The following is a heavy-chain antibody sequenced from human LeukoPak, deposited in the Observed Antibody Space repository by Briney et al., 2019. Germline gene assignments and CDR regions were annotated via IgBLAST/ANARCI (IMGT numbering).Heavy chain of an antibody. D-gene: IGHD3-10*01. CDR1: GFTFRSYA. Sequence: PGGSLRLSCAASGFTFRSYAMNWVRQAPGKGLEWVSAISAGGSQIFYGASVKGRFTTSRDNSKNMLHLQMNSLRAEDTAVYYCAEVTMVRGYYFDYWGQGTLVTVSS. V-gene: IGHV3-23*01. J-gene: IGHJ4*02. CDR3: AEVTMVRGYYFDY. CDR2: ISAGGSQI.